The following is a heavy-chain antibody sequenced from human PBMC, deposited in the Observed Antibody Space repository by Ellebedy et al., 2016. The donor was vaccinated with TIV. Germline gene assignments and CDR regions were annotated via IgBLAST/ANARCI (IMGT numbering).Heavy chain of an antibody. CDR3: AGVRGDDSVWGSYRLHAFDI. CDR1: GDSISTINYY. V-gene: IGHV4-39*07. D-gene: IGHD3-16*02. CDR2: IYYSGSA. J-gene: IGHJ3*02. Sequence: SETLSLXXVVSGDSISTINYYWGWIRQPPGQGLEWIGSIYYSGSAYYNPSLRSRVVISVDTSKNQFSLKLNSVTAADTAVYYCAGVRGDDSVWGSYRLHAFDIWGQGTMVTVSS.